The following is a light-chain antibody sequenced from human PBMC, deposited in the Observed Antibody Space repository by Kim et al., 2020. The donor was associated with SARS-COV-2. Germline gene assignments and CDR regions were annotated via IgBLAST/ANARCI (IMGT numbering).Light chain of an antibody. CDR3: QSADSSGTYGV. CDR1: ALPKQY. V-gene: IGLV3-25*03. J-gene: IGLJ3*02. Sequence: SPGQAARITCSGDALPKQYAYWYQQKPGQAPVLVIYKDSERPSGIPERFSCSSSGTTVTLTISGVQAEDEADYYCQSADSSGTYGVFGGGTQLTVL. CDR2: KDS.